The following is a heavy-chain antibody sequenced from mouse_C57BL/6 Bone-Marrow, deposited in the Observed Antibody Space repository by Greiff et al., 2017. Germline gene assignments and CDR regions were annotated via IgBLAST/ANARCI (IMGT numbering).Heavy chain of an antibody. J-gene: IGHJ3*01. CDR3: AKNDYVATLFAY. D-gene: IGHD2-4*01. Sequence: VKVVESGPGLVAPSQSLSITCTVSGFSLTSYAISWVRQPPGQGLEWLGVILTGGGTNSTSALKSRLSIRKDNSKSQGFLIMNSLQTDDTARYYCAKNDYVATLFAYWGQGTLVTVSA. CDR2: ILTGGGT. V-gene: IGHV2-9-1*01. CDR1: GFSLTSYA.